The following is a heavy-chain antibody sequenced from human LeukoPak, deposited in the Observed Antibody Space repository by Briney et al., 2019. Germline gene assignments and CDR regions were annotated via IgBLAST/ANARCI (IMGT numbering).Heavy chain of an antibody. CDR3: ARDLPGIAAAGTFSA. CDR2: TYYRSKWYN. Sequence: SQTLSLTCAISGDSVSSNSAAWNWIRLSPSRGLEWLGRTYYRSKWYNDYAVSVKSRITISPDTSGNQFSLHLNSVTPEDSAVYYCARDLPGIAAAGTFSAWGQGTLVTVSS. CDR1: GDSVSSNSAA. D-gene: IGHD6-13*01. V-gene: IGHV6-1*01. J-gene: IGHJ5*02.